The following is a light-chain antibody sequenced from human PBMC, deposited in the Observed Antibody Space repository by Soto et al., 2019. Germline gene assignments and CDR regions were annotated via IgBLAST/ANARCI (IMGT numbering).Light chain of an antibody. J-gene: IGKJ4*01. CDR2: WAS. CDR1: QSVLYSSNNKNY. CDR3: QQYYTTPPLT. Sequence: DIVMTQSPDSLAVSLGERATINCKSSQSVLYSSNNKNYLAWYQQKPGQPPKLLIYWASTREPGVPDRFSGSGSGTDFTLTISSLQDEDVAVYYCQQYYTTPPLTFGGGTKVEIK. V-gene: IGKV4-1*01.